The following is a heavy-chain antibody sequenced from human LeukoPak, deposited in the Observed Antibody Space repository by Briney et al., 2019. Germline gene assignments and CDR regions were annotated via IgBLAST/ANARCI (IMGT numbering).Heavy chain of an antibody. CDR1: GGSFSGYY. D-gene: IGHD6-19*01. CDR3: ARSGWFYIDY. CDR2: INHSGST. J-gene: IGHJ4*02. V-gene: IGHV4-34*01. Sequence: ASETQSLTCAVYGGSFSGYYWSWIRQPPGKGLEWIGEINHSGSTNYNPSLKSRVTISVDTSKNQFSLKLSSVTAADTAVYYCARSGWFYIDYWGQGTLVTVSS.